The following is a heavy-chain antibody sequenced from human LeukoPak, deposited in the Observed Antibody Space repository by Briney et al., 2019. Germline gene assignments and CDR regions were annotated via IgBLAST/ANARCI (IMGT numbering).Heavy chain of an antibody. D-gene: IGHD3-22*01. J-gene: IGHJ4*02. V-gene: IGHV3-23*01. CDR2: ISGSGGST. Sequence: GGSLRLSCAASGFTFSSYAMSWVRQAPGKGLEWVSAISGSGGSTYYADSVKGRFTISRDNSKNTLYLQMNSLRAEDTAVYYCAKDGYYYDSSGYYFDYWGQGTLVTVSS. CDR3: AKDGYYYDSSGYYFDY. CDR1: GFTFSSYA.